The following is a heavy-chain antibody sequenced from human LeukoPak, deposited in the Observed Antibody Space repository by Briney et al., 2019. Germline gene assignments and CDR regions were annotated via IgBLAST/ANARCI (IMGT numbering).Heavy chain of an antibody. J-gene: IGHJ6*02. CDR3: ARDIQPIGYCSGGSCYFYGLDV. D-gene: IGHD2-15*01. Sequence: GGSLRLSCAASGXTFDDYGMSWVRQAPGKGREWVSGINWNGGSTGYADSVKGRFTISRDNAKNSLYLQMDSLRAEDTALYYCARDIQPIGYCSGGSCYFYGLDVWGQGATVTVSS. CDR1: GXTFDDYG. CDR2: INWNGGST. V-gene: IGHV3-20*04.